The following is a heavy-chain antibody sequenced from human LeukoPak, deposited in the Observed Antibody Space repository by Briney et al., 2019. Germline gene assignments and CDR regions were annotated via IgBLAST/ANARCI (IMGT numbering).Heavy chain of an antibody. J-gene: IGHJ4*02. V-gene: IGHV4-31*02. Sequence: LRLSCAASGFAFRDYHMTWIRQSPGKGLEWIGSIHPSGMLYNNPSLESRVTMSRDTSKNQFSLNLNSVTAADTAVYFCSRGLDSRKLGYWGQGILVTVSS. CDR3: SRGLDSRKLGY. D-gene: IGHD3-22*01. CDR1: GFAFRDYH. CDR2: IHPSGML.